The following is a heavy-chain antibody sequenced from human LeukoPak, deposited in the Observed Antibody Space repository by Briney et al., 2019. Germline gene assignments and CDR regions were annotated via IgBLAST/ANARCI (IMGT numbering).Heavy chain of an antibody. Sequence: GESLKISCKGSGYSFITYWISWVRHMPGKGLEWMGRIDPTDSSTKYSPSFQGHVTISADKSISTAYLQCRSLKASDTAMYYCAAHYGSGTYKLGYWGQGTLVTVSS. D-gene: IGHD3-10*01. V-gene: IGHV5-10-1*01. CDR1: GYSFITYW. CDR3: AAHYGSGTYKLGY. J-gene: IGHJ4*02. CDR2: IDPTDSST.